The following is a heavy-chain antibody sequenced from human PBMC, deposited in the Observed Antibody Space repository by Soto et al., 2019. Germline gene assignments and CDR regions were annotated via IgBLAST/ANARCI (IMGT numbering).Heavy chain of an antibody. Sequence: SVKVSCKASGGTFSSYAISWVRQAPGQGLEWMGGIIPIFGTANYAQKFQGRVTITADESTSTAYMELSSLRAEDTAVYYCARGEDYSNSRWFDPWGQGTLVTVS. CDR3: ARGEDYSNSRWFDP. V-gene: IGHV1-69*01. D-gene: IGHD4-4*01. J-gene: IGHJ5*02. CDR1: GGTFSSYA. CDR2: IIPIFGTA.